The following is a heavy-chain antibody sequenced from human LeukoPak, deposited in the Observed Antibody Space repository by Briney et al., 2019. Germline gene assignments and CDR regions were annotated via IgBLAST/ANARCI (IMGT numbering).Heavy chain of an antibody. CDR3: ARRDYGAITLDY. V-gene: IGHV3-53*01. Sequence: PGGSLRLSCAASGFTVSSNHMGWVRQAPGLGLEWVSVIYSGGSTYYADSVKGRFTISRDSSKNTLYLQMNSLRAEDTAVYYCARRDYGAITLDYWGQGTLVTVSS. D-gene: IGHD4-17*01. J-gene: IGHJ4*02. CDR1: GFTVSSNH. CDR2: IYSGGST.